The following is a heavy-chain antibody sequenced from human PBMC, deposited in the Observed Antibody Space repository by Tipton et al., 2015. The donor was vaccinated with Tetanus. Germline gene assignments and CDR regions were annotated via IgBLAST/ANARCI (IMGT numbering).Heavy chain of an antibody. CDR2: IGSGGSTI. V-gene: IGHV3-48*03. D-gene: IGHD3-22*01. CDR3: ARDGFYYESRTYFDY. J-gene: IGHJ4*02. CDR1: GFTFSRYE. Sequence: AASGFTFSRYEMNWVRQAPGKGLEWISYIGSGGSTIFYADSVKGRFTISRDDAKNALYLQMNSLKAEDTAVYYCARDGFYYESRTYFDYWGRGNLVIVSS.